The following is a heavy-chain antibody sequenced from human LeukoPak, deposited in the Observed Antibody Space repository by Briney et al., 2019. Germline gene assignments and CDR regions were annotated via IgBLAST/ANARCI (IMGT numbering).Heavy chain of an antibody. V-gene: IGHV1-18*01. J-gene: IGHJ4*02. CDR1: GYTFTSYG. CDR3: ARDHWQVRGKATRFDY. CDR2: ISAYNGNT. D-gene: IGHD3-10*01. Sequence: GASVKVSCKASGYTFTSYGISWVRQAPGQGLEWMGWISAYNGNTNYAQKLQGRVTMTTDTSTSTAYMELRSLRSDDTAVYYCARDHWQVRGKATRFDYWGQGTLVTVSS.